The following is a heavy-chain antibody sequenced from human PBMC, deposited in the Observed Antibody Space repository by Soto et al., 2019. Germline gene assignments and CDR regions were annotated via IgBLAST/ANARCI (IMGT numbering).Heavy chain of an antibody. D-gene: IGHD4-4*01. J-gene: IGHJ4*02. V-gene: IGHV3-23*01. CDR1: GLPFSSYA. CDR3: AKDLRRKSTVTTFFDY. Sequence: GGSLRLSCAASGLPFSSYAMHWVRQAPGKGLEWVSAISGSGGSTYYADSVKGRFTISRDNSKNTLYLQMNSLRAEDTAVYYCAKDLRRKSTVTTFFDYWGQGTLVTVSS. CDR2: ISGSGGST.